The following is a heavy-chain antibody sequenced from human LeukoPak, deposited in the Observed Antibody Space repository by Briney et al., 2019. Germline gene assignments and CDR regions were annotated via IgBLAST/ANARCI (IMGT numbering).Heavy chain of an antibody. CDR3: AREEYSGYDWSADY. CDR2: IIPIFGTA. Sequence: SVKVSCKASGGTFSSYAISWVRQAPGQGLEWMEGIIPIFGTANYAQKFQGRVTITTDESTSTAYMELSSLRSEDTAVYYCAREEYSGYDWSADYWGQGTLVTVSS. J-gene: IGHJ4*02. V-gene: IGHV1-69*05. D-gene: IGHD5-12*01. CDR1: GGTFSSYA.